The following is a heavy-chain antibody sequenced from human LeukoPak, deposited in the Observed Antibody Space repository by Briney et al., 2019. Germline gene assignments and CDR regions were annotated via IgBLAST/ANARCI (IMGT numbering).Heavy chain of an antibody. CDR1: GFTFSSYG. D-gene: IGHD6-13*01. CDR2: IWYDTSNK. CDR3: ARDLAAAGTWFDP. V-gene: IGHV3-33*01. J-gene: IGHJ5*02. Sequence: GRSLILSCAASGFTFSSYGMHWVRQAPGKGLEWVAVIWYDTSNKYYADSVKGRFTISGDNSKITLYLQMNSLRDEDTAVYYCARDLAAAGTWFDPWGQGTLVTVSS.